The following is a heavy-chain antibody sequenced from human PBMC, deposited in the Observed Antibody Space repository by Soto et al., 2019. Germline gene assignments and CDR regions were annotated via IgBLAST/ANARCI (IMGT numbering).Heavy chain of an antibody. CDR1: GYTFSGHA. CDR3: GRDXSGTGYYVDWFDP. V-gene: IGHV1-3*01. Sequence: ASVKVSCKASGYTFSGHAIHWLRQAPGQRPEWLGWINAGNSKTYXXXXXXXXXXXXXXXXXXTVNMELTSLTSEDTAVYYCGRDXSGTGYYVDWFDPWGQGTLVTVSS. D-gene: IGHD3-10*02. J-gene: IGHJ5*02. CDR2: INAGNSKT.